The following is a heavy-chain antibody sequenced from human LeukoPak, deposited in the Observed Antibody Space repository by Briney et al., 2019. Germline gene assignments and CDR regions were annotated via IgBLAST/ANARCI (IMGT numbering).Heavy chain of an antibody. CDR2: IYYSGST. D-gene: IGHD3-3*01. CDR3: ARGDDYDFWSGYFQSLTRYYYYMDV. J-gene: IGHJ6*03. Sequence: SETLSLTCTVSGGSISSSSYYWGWIRQPPGKGLEWIGSIYYSGSTYYNPSLKSRVTISVDTSKNQFSLKLSSVTAADTAVYYCARGDDYDFWSGYFQSLTRYYYYMDVWGKGTTVTVSS. V-gene: IGHV4-39*07. CDR1: GGSISSSSYY.